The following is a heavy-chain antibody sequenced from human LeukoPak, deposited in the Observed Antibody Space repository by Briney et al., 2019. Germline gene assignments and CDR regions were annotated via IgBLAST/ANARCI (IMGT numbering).Heavy chain of an antibody. Sequence: ASVKVSCKASGYTFTGYYIHWVRQAPGQGLEWMGWINPNSGCTNYAQKFQGRVTMTRDTSISTAYMQLKSLRSDDTALYYCARESITTLRGYYYSYLDVWGKGTTLTISS. V-gene: IGHV1-2*02. D-gene: IGHD3-10*01. CDR2: INPNSGCT. J-gene: IGHJ6*03. CDR3: ARESITTLRGYYYSYLDV. CDR1: GYTFTGYY.